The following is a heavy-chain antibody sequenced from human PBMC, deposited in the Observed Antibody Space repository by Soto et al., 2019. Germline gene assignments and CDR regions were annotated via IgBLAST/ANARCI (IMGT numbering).Heavy chain of an antibody. CDR2: IFSNDEK. J-gene: IGHJ3*02. CDR3: ARSIAAACRGAFDI. D-gene: IGHD6-13*01. CDR1: GFSRSNARVG. Sequence: SGATLVNPTETLTLTCTVSGFSRSNARVGVSWIRQPPGKALEWLAHIFSNDEKSYSTSLKSRLTISKDTSKSQVVLTMTNMDPVDTATYYCARSIAAACRGAFDIWGQGTMVTVSS. V-gene: IGHV2-26*01.